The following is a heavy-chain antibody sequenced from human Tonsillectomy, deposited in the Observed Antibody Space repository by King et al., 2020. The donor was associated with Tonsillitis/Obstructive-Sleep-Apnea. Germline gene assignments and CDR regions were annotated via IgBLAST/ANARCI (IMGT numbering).Heavy chain of an antibody. J-gene: IGHJ6*03. Sequence: VQLQESGPGLVKPSETLSLTCTVSGGSISSYYWSWIRQPPGKGLEWIGYIYYSGSTNYNPSLKSRVTISVDTSKTQFSLKLSSVTAADTAVYYCARRTGDYYYYYMDVWGKGTTVTVSS. V-gene: IGHV4-59*08. CDR2: IYYSGST. D-gene: IGHD1-14*01. CDR3: ARRTGDYYYYYMDV. CDR1: GGSISSYY.